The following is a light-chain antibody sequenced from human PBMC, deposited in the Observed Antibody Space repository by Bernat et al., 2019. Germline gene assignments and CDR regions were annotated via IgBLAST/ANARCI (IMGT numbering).Light chain of an antibody. CDR2: QDS. CDR3: QAWDSSTAPYV. CDR1: KLGDKY. J-gene: IGLJ1*01. Sequence: SYELTQPPSVSVSPGQTASITCSGDKLGDKYACWYQQKPAQSPVLVIYQDSKRPSGLPERFSGSKSGNTATLTISGTHAMDDADYYCQAWDSSTAPYVFGTGTKVTVL. V-gene: IGLV3-1*01.